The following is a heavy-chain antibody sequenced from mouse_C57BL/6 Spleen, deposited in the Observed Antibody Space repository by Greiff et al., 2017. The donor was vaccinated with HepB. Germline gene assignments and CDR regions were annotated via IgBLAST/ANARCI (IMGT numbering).Heavy chain of an antibody. D-gene: IGHD1-1*01. J-gene: IGHJ1*03. CDR2: IYPRSGNT. CDR1: GYTFTSYG. CDR3: ARGVITTGVANWYFDV. V-gene: IGHV1-81*01. Sequence: QVQLQQSGAELARPGASVKLSCKASGYTFTSYGISWVKQRTGQGLEWIGEIYPRSGNTYYNEKFKGKATLTADKSSSTAYMELRSLTSEDSAVYFCARGVITTGVANWYFDVWGTGTTVTVSS.